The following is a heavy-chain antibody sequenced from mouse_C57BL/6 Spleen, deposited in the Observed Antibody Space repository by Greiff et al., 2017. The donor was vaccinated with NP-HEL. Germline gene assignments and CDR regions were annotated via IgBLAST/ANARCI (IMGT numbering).Heavy chain of an antibody. CDR2: ISDGGSYT. Sequence: EVQRVESGGGLVKPGGSLKLSCAASGFTFSSYAMSWVRQTPEKRLEWVATISDGGSYTYYPDNVKGRFTISTDNAKNNLYLQMSHLKSEDTAMYYCARDDSNFAWFAYWGQGTLVTVSA. V-gene: IGHV5-4*01. CDR3: ARDDSNFAWFAY. J-gene: IGHJ3*01. CDR1: GFTFSSYA. D-gene: IGHD2-5*01.